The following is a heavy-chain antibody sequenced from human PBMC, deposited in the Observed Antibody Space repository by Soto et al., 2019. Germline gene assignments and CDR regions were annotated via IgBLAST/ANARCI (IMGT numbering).Heavy chain of an antibody. CDR3: ARVDVLLWFGELFSYYYYYYMDV. V-gene: IGHV3-7*01. J-gene: IGHJ6*03. CDR1: GFTFSSYW. CDR2: IKQDGSEK. Sequence: GGSLRLSCAASGFTFSSYWMSWVRQAPGKGLEWVANIKQDGSEKYYVDSVKGRFTISRDNAKNSLYLQMNSLRAEDTAVYYCARVDVLLWFGELFSYYYYYYMDVWGKGTTVTVSS. D-gene: IGHD3-10*01.